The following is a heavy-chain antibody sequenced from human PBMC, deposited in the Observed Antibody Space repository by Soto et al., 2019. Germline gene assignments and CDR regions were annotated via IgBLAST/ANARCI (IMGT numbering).Heavy chain of an antibody. Sequence: SDTLSLSRTASDSPTSCCYRIGISLHTGQGLEWIGYIYYSGSTNYNPSLKSRVTISVDTSKNQFSLKLSSVTAADTAVYYCARVAIFDWFDPWGQGTLVTV. CDR1: DSPTSCCY. J-gene: IGHJ5*02. V-gene: IGHV4-59*07. CDR3: ARVAIFDWFDP. CDR2: IYYSGST. D-gene: IGHD3-3*01.